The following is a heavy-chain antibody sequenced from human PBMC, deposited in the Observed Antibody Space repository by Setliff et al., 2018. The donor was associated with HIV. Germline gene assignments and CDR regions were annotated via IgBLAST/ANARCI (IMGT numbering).Heavy chain of an antibody. D-gene: IGHD4-17*01. J-gene: IGHJ3*02. V-gene: IGHV4-38-2*01. CDR3: ARGTTLNVVPDAFDI. CDR2: IYHAGNT. Sequence: SETLSLTCAVPGYSISSGYYCAWIRQPPGKGLEWIGYIYHAGNTYSNPSLQRRVTISVYTSKNQISLRLNSLNAADTAVYSCARGTTLNVVPDAFDIWGQGTMVTVSS. CDR1: GYSISSGYY.